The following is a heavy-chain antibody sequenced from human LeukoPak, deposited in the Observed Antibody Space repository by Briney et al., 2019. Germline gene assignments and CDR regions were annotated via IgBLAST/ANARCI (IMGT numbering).Heavy chain of an antibody. J-gene: IGHJ4*02. D-gene: IGHD2-2*01. V-gene: IGHV3-23*01. Sequence: GGSLRLSCAASGFTFSSYAMSWVRQAPGKGLEWVSAISGSGADTFYADSVKGRFTISRDNSENTMYLQMNSLRAEDTATYYCAKGPVVPVATYYFDYWGQGTLVTVSS. CDR1: GFTFSSYA. CDR3: AKGPVVPVATYYFDY. CDR2: ISGSGADT.